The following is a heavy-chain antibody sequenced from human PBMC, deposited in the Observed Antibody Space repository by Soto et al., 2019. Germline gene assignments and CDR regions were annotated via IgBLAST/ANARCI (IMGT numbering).Heavy chain of an antibody. J-gene: IGHJ6*02. V-gene: IGHV3-74*01. CDR1: GFTFSSYW. CDR3: ARTVPIRYYYRMDV. CDR2: INSDGSST. Sequence: GGSLRLSCAASGFTFSSYWMHWVRQAPGKGLVWVSRINSDGSSTSYADSVKGRFTISRDNAKNTLYLQMNSLRAEDTAVYYCARTVPIRYYYRMDVWGQGTTVTVSS.